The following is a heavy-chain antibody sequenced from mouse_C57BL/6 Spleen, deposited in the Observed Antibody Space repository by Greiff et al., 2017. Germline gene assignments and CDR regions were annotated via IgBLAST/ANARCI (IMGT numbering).Heavy chain of an antibody. J-gene: IGHJ2*01. CDR2: IYPGSGST. V-gene: IGHV1-55*01. CDR1: GYTFTSYW. D-gene: IGHD1-1*01. CDR3: AREGYYYGSTLFDY. Sequence: QVQLQQSGAELVKPGASVKMSCKASGYTFTSYWITWVKQRPGQGLEWIGDIYPGSGSTNYNEKFKSKATLTVDTSSSTAYMQLSSLTSEDSAVYYCAREGYYYGSTLFDYWGQGTTLTVSS.